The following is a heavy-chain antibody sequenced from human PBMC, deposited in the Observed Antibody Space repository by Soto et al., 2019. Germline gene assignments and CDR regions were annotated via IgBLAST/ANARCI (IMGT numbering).Heavy chain of an antibody. J-gene: IGHJ6*02. CDR1: GFTFSSYW. CDR2: INSDGSST. V-gene: IGHV3-74*01. Sequence: GGSLRLSCAASGFTFSSYWMHWVRQAPGKGLVWVSRINSDGSSTSYADSVKGRFTISRDNAKNTLYLQMNSLRAEDTAVYYCAKDLAYYDFWSGYYPPYYYGMDVWGQGTAVTVSS. D-gene: IGHD3-3*01. CDR3: AKDLAYYDFWSGYYPPYYYGMDV.